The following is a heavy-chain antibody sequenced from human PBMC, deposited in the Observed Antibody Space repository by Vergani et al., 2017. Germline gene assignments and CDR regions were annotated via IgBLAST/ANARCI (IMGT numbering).Heavy chain of an antibody. CDR1: GGSISSGGYS. J-gene: IGHJ5*02. V-gene: IGHV4-30-2*01. CDR2: IYHSGST. CDR3: ARESVTRVRGVRKHNWFDP. D-gene: IGHD3-10*01. Sequence: QLQLQESGSGLVKPSQTLSLTCAVSGGSISSGGYSWSWIRQPPGKGLEWIGYIYHSGSTYYNPSLKSRVTISVDRSKNQFSLKLSYVTAADTAVYYCARESVTRVRGVRKHNWFDPWGQGTLVTVSS.